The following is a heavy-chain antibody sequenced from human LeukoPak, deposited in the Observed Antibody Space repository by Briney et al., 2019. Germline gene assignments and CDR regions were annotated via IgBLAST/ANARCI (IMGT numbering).Heavy chain of an antibody. V-gene: IGHV1-2*02. CDR3: ARVPANTATTNFDH. CDR1: GYTFTGYY. J-gene: IGHJ4*02. Sequence: ASVKVSRKAFGYTFTGYYIHWVRQAPGQGLEWMGWINPNSGGTNYAQKFQGRVTMTRDTSISTAYMELSRLRSDDTAVYYCARVPANTATTNFDHWGQGTLVTVSS. D-gene: IGHD4-17*01. CDR2: INPNSGGT.